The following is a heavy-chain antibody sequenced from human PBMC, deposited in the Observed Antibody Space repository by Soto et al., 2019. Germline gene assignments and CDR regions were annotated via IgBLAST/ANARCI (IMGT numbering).Heavy chain of an antibody. CDR2: ISSNSAYI. CDR3: TRDASRDSSARGWFDP. V-gene: IGHV3-21*01. CDR1: GFTFRSFT. D-gene: IGHD6-13*01. Sequence: GGSMRLSCAASGFTFRSFTMNWVRQAPGKGLEWVSTISSNSAYIYYTDALRGRFTISRDNAKNSLHLQMNSLRAEDTAVYYCTRDASRDSSARGWFDPWGPGTLVTVSS. J-gene: IGHJ5*02.